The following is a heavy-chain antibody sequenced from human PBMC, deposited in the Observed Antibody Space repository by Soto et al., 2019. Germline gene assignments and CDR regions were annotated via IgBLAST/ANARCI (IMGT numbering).Heavy chain of an antibody. D-gene: IGHD2-21*02. V-gene: IGHV3-30*18. CDR1: GFTFSSYG. Sequence: QVQLVESGGGVVQPGRSLRLSCAASGFTFSSYGMHWVRQAPGKGLEWVAVISYDGSNKYYADSVKGRFTISRDNSKNTLYLQMNSLGAEDTAVYYCAKDTYEYCGGDCSSDYWGQGTLVTVSS. CDR2: ISYDGSNK. CDR3: AKDTYEYCGGDCSSDY. J-gene: IGHJ4*02.